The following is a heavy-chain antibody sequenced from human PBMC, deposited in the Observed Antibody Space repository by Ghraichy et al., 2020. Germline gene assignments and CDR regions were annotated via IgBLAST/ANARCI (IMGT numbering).Heavy chain of an antibody. J-gene: IGHJ2*01. D-gene: IGHD3-9*01. V-gene: IGHV3-49*03. CDR3: TRDYSLTGYQNWYFDL. CDR1: GFTFGDYA. Sequence: GGSLRLSCTASGFTFGDYAMSWFRQAPGKGLEWVGFIRSKAYGGTTEYAASVKGRFTISRDDSKSIAYLQMNSLKTEDTAVYYCTRDYSLTGYQNWYFDLWGRGTLVTVSS. CDR2: IRSKAYGGTT.